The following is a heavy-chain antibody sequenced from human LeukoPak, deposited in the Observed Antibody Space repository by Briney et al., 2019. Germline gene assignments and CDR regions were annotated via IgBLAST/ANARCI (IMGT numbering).Heavy chain of an antibody. J-gene: IGHJ4*02. V-gene: IGHV7-4-1*02. Sequence: ASVKVSCKASGYTFTSYAMNWVRQAPGQGLEWMGWINTNTGNPTYAQGFTGRFVFSLDTSVSTAYLQISSLKAEDTAVYYCARDLKVLRIAAAGTLSDYWGQGTLVTVSS. D-gene: IGHD6-13*01. CDR2: INTNTGNP. CDR3: ARDLKVLRIAAAGTLSDY. CDR1: GYTFTSYA.